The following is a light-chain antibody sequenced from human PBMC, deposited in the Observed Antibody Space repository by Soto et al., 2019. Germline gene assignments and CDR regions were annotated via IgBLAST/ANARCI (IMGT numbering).Light chain of an antibody. CDR2: SNN. CDR3: AAWDDSLNGVV. V-gene: IGLV1-44*01. CDR1: SSNIGSDT. Sequence: QSVLTQPPSASATPGQRVTISCSGSSSNIGSDTVNWYQQVPGTAPKLLIYSNNQRPSGVPDRFSGSKSGTSASLAISGLQSEDEADYYCAAWDDSLNGVVFGGGTKVTVL. J-gene: IGLJ2*01.